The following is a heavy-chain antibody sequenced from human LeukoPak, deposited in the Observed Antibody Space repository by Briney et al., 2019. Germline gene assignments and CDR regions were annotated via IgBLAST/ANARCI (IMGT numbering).Heavy chain of an antibody. V-gene: IGHV3-30-3*01. Sequence: GGSLRLSCAVSGFTFSSYAMHWVRQAPGKGLEWVAVISYDGSNKYYADSVKGRFTISRDNSKNTLYLQMNSLRAEDTAVYYCARDGGVVVTFEYFQHWGQGTLVTVSS. CDR1: GFTFSSYA. J-gene: IGHJ1*01. D-gene: IGHD3-22*01. CDR2: ISYDGSNK. CDR3: ARDGGVVVTFEYFQH.